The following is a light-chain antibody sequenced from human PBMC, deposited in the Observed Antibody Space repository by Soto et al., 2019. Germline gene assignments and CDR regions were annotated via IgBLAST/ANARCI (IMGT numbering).Light chain of an antibody. Sequence: DIVMTQSPLFLPVTPGEPASISCRSSQSLLHSNGYNYLDWYRQRPGQSPQLLIYLGSNRASGVPGRFSGSGSGTDFTLKISRVEAEDVGVYYCMQALQTPLYTFGQGTKLEIK. CDR2: LGS. CDR3: MQALQTPLYT. V-gene: IGKV2-28*01. J-gene: IGKJ2*01. CDR1: QSLLHSNGYNY.